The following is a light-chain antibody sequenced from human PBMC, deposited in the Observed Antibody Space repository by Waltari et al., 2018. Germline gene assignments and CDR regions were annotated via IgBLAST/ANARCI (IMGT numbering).Light chain of an antibody. CDR1: QTVSNNY. CDR2: SGS. J-gene: IGKJ2*01. V-gene: IGKV3-20*01. Sequence: EIVLTQSPGTLSLSPGERATLSCRASQTVSNNYLAWFQQRPGQAPRLLIYSGSNRATGIPDRFSGSGSGTDFTLTINRLAPEDFAVYYCHQSVSSPYTFGQGTKLEMK. CDR3: HQSVSSPYT.